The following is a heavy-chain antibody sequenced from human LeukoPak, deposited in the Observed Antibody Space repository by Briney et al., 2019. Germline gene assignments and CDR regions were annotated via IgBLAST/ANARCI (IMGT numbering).Heavy chain of an antibody. CDR1: GFTFSSYW. CDR2: ISYDGSNK. D-gene: IGHD3-3*01. Sequence: PGGSLRLSCAASGFTFSSYWMTWVRQAPGKGLEWVAVISYDGSNKYYADSVKGRFTISRDNSKNTLYLQMNSLRAEDTAVYYCAKGNRITIFGVVITHFDYWGQGTLVTVSS. J-gene: IGHJ4*02. CDR3: AKGNRITIFGVVITHFDY. V-gene: IGHV3-30*18.